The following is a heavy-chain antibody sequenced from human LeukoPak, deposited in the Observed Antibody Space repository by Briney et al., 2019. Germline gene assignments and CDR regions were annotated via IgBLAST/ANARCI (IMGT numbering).Heavy chain of an antibody. V-gene: IGHV3-30-3*01. J-gene: IGHJ4*02. CDR2: ISYDGSNK. Sequence: PGRSLRLSCAASGFTFSSYAMHWVRQAPGKGLEWVAVISYDGSNKYYADSVKGRFTISRDNSKNTLYLRMNSLRAEDTAVYYCARSLRYFDWLPHFDYWGQGTLVTVSS. D-gene: IGHD3-9*01. CDR1: GFTFSSYA. CDR3: ARSLRYFDWLPHFDY.